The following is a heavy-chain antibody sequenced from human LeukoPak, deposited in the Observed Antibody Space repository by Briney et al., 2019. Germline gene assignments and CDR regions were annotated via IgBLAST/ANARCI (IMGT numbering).Heavy chain of an antibody. J-gene: IGHJ4*02. CDR3: ASSVVPAANYFDY. CDR2: INPNSGGT. V-gene: IGHV1-2*02. D-gene: IGHD2-2*01. Sequence: ASVKVSCKASGYTFTGYYMHWVRQAPGQGLEWMGWINPNSGGTSYAQKFQGRVTMTRDTSISTAYMELSRLRSDDTAVYYCASSVVPAANYFDYWGQGTLVTVSS. CDR1: GYTFTGYY.